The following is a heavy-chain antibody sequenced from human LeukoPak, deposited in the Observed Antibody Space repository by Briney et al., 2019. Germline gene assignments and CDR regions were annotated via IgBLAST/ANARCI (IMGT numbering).Heavy chain of an antibody. V-gene: IGHV1-18*01. J-gene: IGHJ3*02. CDR1: GYTFTSYG. CDR3: ARDRLVRFFDWLLNDAFDI. D-gene: IGHD3-9*01. Sequence: GASVKVSCKASGYTFTSYGISWVRQAPGQGLEWMGWISAYNGNTNYAQKLQGRVTMTTDTSTSIAYMELRSLRSDDTAVYYCARDRLVRFFDWLLNDAFDIWGQGTMVTVSS. CDR2: ISAYNGNT.